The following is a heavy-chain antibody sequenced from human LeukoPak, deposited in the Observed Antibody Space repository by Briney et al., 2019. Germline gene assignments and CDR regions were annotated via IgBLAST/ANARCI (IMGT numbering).Heavy chain of an antibody. CDR3: ARSDCSGGSCYFDY. J-gene: IGHJ4*02. V-gene: IGHV4-59*01. D-gene: IGHD2-15*01. CDR1: GGSISSYY. Sequence: SETLSLTCTVSGGSISSYYWSWIRQPPGKGLEWIGYIYYSGNNNYNPSLKSRVTISLSTSKNQFSLKLSSVTAADTAVYYCARSDCSGGSCYFDYWGERTLVTVSS. CDR2: IYYSGNN.